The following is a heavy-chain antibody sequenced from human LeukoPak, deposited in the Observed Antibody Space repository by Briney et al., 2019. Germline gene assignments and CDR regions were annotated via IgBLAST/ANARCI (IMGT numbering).Heavy chain of an antibody. CDR2: ISGSGYNT. D-gene: IGHD1-7*01. Sequence: PGGSLRLSCAASGLTYSSYVMIWVRQAPGKGLEWVSGISGSGYNTFYADSVKGRFIISRDESKNTVSLLMNTLRAEDTAIYYCAKGGELLGYFDSWGQGTLVTVSS. J-gene: IGHJ4*02. CDR1: GLTYSSYV. CDR3: AKGGELLGYFDS. V-gene: IGHV3-23*01.